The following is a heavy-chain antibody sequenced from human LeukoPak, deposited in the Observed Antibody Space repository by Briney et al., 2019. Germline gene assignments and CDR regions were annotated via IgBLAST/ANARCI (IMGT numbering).Heavy chain of an antibody. CDR2: IWSDGSNK. CDR3: ARASGPFDY. J-gene: IGHJ4*02. V-gene: IGHV3-33*08. D-gene: IGHD6-25*01. CDR1: GFIFSSYA. Sequence: GGSQSLSCAASGFIFSSYAMHWVRQAPGKGLEWVAVIWSDGSNKYYADSVKGRFTISRDNSKNMLYLQMNSLRAEDTALYSCARASGPFDYWGQGTLVTVSS.